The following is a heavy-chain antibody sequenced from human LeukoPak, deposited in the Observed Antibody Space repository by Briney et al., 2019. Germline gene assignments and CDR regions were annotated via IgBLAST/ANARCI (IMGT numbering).Heavy chain of an antibody. D-gene: IGHD2-15*01. CDR2: ISSSGSTI. V-gene: IGHV3-11*04. J-gene: IGHJ3*02. CDR3: AREGVVVAATYDAFDI. CDR1: GFTVSSNY. Sequence: GGSLRLSCAASGFTVSSNYMSWVRQAPGKGLEWVSYISSSGSTIYYADSVKGRFTISRDNAKNSLYLQMNSLRAEDTAVYYCAREGVVVAATYDAFDIWGQGTMVTVSS.